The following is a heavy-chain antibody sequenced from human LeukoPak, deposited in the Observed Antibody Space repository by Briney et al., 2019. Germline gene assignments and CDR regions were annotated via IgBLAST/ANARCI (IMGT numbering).Heavy chain of an antibody. V-gene: IGHV3-30*19. CDR3: SRDFSGASRIDY. CDR2: ISNDAYNK. D-gene: IGHD4/OR15-4a*01. J-gene: IGHJ4*02. Sequence: QPGRSLRLSCAASGFTLRTYGMHWVRQAPGKGLEWVAVISNDAYNKYYADSVKGRFTISRDNSKNTLYLEMNSLRAEDTAVYYCSRDFSGASRIDYWGQETLATVSS. CDR1: GFTLRTYG.